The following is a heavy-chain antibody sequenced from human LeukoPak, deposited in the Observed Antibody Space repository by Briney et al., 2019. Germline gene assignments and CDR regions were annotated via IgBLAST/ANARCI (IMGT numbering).Heavy chain of an antibody. CDR3: ARHTDIAALSSLNY. J-gene: IGHJ4*02. V-gene: IGHV4-59*08. CDR1: GGSISSYY. D-gene: IGHD6-13*01. Sequence: SETLSLTCTVSGGSISSYYWSWIRQTPGKGLEWIGDSYYSGSTNYNPSLKSRVTISVDTSKNQFSLKLSSVTAADTTVYYCARHTDIAALSSLNYWGQGTLVTVSS. CDR2: SYYSGST.